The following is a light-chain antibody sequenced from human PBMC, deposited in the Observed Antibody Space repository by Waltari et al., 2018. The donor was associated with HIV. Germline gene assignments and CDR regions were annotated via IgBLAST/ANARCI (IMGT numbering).Light chain of an antibody. CDR1: SSTIGAGYD. V-gene: IGLV1-40*01. Sequence: QSELTQPPSVSAAPGQRVTISCTGGSSTIGAGYDVHWYQQVPGRAPKVVIYGNSNRPSGVPDRFSGSKSGSSASLVITGLQSEDEADYYCQSYDSNLSGLFGGGTKVTVL. CDR2: GNS. CDR3: QSYDSNLSGL. J-gene: IGLJ2*01.